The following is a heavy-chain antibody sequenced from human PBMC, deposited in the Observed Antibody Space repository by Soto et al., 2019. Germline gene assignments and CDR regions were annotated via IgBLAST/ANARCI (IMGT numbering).Heavy chain of an antibody. CDR1: GGSISSGDYY. CDR3: ARSPHPYYYGSGSYPEYYFDY. D-gene: IGHD3-10*01. Sequence: SETLSLTCTVSGGSISSGDYYWSWIRQPPGKGLEWIGYIYYSGSTYYNPPLKSRVTISVDTSKNQFSLKLSSVTAADTAVYYCARSPHPYYYGSGSYPEYYFDYWGQGTLVTVSS. V-gene: IGHV4-30-4*01. CDR2: IYYSGST. J-gene: IGHJ4*02.